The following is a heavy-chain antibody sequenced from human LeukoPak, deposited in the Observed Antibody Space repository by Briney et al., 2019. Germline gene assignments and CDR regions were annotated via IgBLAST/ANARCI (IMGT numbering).Heavy chain of an antibody. D-gene: IGHD2-21*01. CDR1: GFTFSSYW. V-gene: IGHV3-74*01. J-gene: IGHJ4*02. Sequence: PGTSLRLSCAASGFTFSSYWIHWVRQAPGKGLVWVSRINSDGSSTSYADSVKGRFTISRDNAKNTLYLQMNSLRAEDTAVYYCARGRLRGDFDYWGQGTLVTVSS. CDR3: ARGRLRGDFDY. CDR2: INSDGSST.